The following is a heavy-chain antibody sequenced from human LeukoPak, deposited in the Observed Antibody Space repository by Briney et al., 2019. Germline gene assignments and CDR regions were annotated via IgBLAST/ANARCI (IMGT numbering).Heavy chain of an antibody. CDR1: GYNFNNYG. J-gene: IGHJ6*02. Sequence: ASVKVSCKASGYNFNNYGVSWVRQAPGQGLEWMGWIRAKTGNTNYAQKVQGRVTMTTDPSTTTAYMELRSLGSDDTAVYYCARCSYPYSHGMDVWGQGTTVRVSS. CDR2: IRAKTGNT. D-gene: IGHD1-26*01. V-gene: IGHV1-18*01. CDR3: ARCSYPYSHGMDV.